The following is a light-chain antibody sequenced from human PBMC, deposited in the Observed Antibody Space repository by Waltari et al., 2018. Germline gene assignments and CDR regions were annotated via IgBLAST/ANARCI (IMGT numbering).Light chain of an antibody. V-gene: IGLV1-51*01. CDR3: GTWDTSLSAWV. Sequence: HSVLTQAPSVSAAPGQKVTISCAGSSSNIGNKYVSWYQQFPGTAPKLLIYDHDTRHSGIPDRFPAAKSGTSSTLGITGLQTGDEANYYCGTWDTSLSAWVFGGGTKLTVL. J-gene: IGLJ3*02. CDR2: DHD. CDR1: SSNIGNKY.